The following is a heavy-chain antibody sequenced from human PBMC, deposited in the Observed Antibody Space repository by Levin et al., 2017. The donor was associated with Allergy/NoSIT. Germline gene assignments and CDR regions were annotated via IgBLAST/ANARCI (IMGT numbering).Heavy chain of an antibody. Sequence: GGSLRLSCAASGFTFDDYAMHWVRQAPGKGLEWVSGISWNSGSIGYADSVKGRFTISRDNAKNSLYLQMNSLRAEDTALYYCAKVISCSSTSCWGGDYYGMDVWGQGTTVTVSS. CDR2: ISWNSGSI. J-gene: IGHJ6*02. CDR3: AKVISCSSTSCWGGDYYGMDV. D-gene: IGHD2-2*01. V-gene: IGHV3-9*01. CDR1: GFTFDDYA.